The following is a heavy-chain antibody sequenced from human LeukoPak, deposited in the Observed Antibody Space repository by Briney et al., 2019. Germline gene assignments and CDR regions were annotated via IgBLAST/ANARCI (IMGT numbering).Heavy chain of an antibody. Sequence: GGSLRLSCAASGFAFSSYWMHWVRQGPGKGLVWVSRANGDGSDTSYADSVKGRFTISRDNAKNTLHLQMNSLRVEDTAVYYCAKNGGPHGMDVWGQGTTVTVSS. CDR3: AKNGGPHGMDV. CDR2: ANGDGSDT. D-gene: IGHD3-16*01. V-gene: IGHV3-74*01. CDR1: GFAFSSYW. J-gene: IGHJ6*02.